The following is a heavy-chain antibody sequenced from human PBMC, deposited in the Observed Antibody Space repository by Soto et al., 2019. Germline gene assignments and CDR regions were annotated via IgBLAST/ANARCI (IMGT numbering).Heavy chain of an antibody. CDR1: GGSVNTYY. D-gene: IGHD2-21*01. CDR3: ARGIVD. J-gene: IGHJ4*02. V-gene: IGHV4-59*02. Sequence: QVQLRESGPGLLKPSETLSLTCTVSGGSVNTYYWSWIRQPPGKTLEWIGCIYPSGSASYVPSLKSRVTISIDTSKNQFSLKLTSVTAADTAVYYCARGIVDWGRGTLVTVSS. CDR2: IYPSGSA.